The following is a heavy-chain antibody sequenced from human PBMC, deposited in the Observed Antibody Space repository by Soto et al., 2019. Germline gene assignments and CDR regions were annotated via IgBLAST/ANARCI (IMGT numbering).Heavy chain of an antibody. CDR1: GGSISSGGYS. J-gene: IGHJ4*02. V-gene: IGHV4-30-2*01. CDR3: ARGVTTVTTFDY. Sequence: PSETLSLTCAVSGGSISSGGYSCNWIRQPPGKALEWIGYIYHSGSTYYNPSLKSRVTISVDRSKIQFSLKLSSVTAADTAVYYCARGVTTVTTFDYWGQGTLVTVSS. D-gene: IGHD4-17*01. CDR2: IYHSGST.